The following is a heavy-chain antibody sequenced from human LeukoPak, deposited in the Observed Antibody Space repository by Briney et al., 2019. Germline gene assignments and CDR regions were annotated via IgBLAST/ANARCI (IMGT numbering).Heavy chain of an antibody. CDR2: IYYSGST. CDR1: GGSISSYY. J-gene: IGHJ6*03. CDR3: ARVSLGTGTTAYYYYMDV. V-gene: IGHV4-59*01. Sequence: SETLSLTCTVSGGSISSYYWSWIRQPPGKGLEWIGYIYYSGSTNYNPSLKSRGTISVDTSKNHFSLKLSSVTAAGTAVYYCARVSLGTGTTAYYYYMDVWGKGTTVTVSS. D-gene: IGHD3-16*02.